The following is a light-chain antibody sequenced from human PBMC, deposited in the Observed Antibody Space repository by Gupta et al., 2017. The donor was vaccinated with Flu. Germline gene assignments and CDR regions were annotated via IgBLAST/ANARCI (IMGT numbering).Light chain of an antibody. CDR2: DDN. J-gene: IGLJ2*01. V-gene: IGLV3-21*02. CDR3: QVWDRSSDHRV. Sequence: GQTARLTCEGNNIETKSVHWDQQKPGQAPVLVVYDDNDRPSGIPDRFSGSNSGNPATLTITRVEVGDEADYYCQVWDRSSDHRVFGGGTKLTVL. CDR1: NIETKS.